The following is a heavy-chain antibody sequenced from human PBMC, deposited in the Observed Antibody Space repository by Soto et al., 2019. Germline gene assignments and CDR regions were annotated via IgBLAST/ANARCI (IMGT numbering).Heavy chain of an antibody. Sequence: VGSLRLSCAASGFTFSSYSMNWVRQAPRKGLEWVSAISGSGGSTYYADSVKGRFTISRDNSKNTLYLHMNSLRAEDTAVYYCAKERSLSPIAVSGGDYWCPGIRVTVFS. J-gene: IGHJ4*02. CDR1: GFTFSSYS. V-gene: IGHV3-23*01. CDR3: AKERSLSPIAVSGGDY. CDR2: ISGSGGST. D-gene: IGHD6-19*01.